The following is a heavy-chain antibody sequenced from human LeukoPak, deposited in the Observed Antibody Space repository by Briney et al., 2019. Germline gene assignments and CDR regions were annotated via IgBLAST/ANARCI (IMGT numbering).Heavy chain of an antibody. J-gene: IGHJ6*02. CDR3: ARDSAYYDSSRMDV. V-gene: IGHV3-30*04. CDR1: GFTFSSYA. D-gene: IGHD3-22*01. CDR2: ISYDGSNK. Sequence: GGSLRLSCAASGFTFSSYAMHWVRQAPGKGLEWVAVISYDGSNKYYADSVKGRFTISRDNSKNTLYLQMNSLRAEDTAVYYCARDSAYYDSSRMDVWGQGTTVTVSS.